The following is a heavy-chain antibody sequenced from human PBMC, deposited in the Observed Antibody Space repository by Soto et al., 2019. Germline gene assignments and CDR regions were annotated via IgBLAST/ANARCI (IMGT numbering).Heavy chain of an antibody. CDR1: GYTFTNFG. J-gene: IGHJ5*02. D-gene: IGHD2-15*01. V-gene: IGHV1-18*01. CDR2: ISAYNGNT. Sequence: ASVKVSCKASGYTFTNFGISWVRQAPGQGLEWMGWISAYNGNTNYAQNFQGRVTMTTDTSTSTAYMELRSLRSDDTAVYYCARSICSGGSCYLNWFDPWGQGTLVTVSS. CDR3: ARSICSGGSCYLNWFDP.